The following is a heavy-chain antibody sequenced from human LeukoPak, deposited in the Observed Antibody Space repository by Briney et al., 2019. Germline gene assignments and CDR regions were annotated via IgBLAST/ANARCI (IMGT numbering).Heavy chain of an antibody. D-gene: IGHD2/OR15-2a*01. CDR3: ARSKYYFDY. V-gene: IGHV4-59*01. J-gene: IGHJ4*02. CDR2: IFDSGTT. Sequence: SETLSLTCTVSSGSISSAYWSWIRQPPGRGREWIGYIFDSGTTNYNPSLKSRVTMSVDTSKKQFSLKLSSVTAADTAVYYCARSKYYFDYWGQGTLVTVSS. CDR1: SGSISSAY.